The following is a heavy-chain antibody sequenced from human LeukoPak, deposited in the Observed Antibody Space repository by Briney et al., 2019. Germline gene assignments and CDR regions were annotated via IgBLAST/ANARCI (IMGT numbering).Heavy chain of an antibody. CDR1: GYTFTGYY. V-gene: IGHV1-2*02. Sequence: ASVKVSCKASGYTFTGYYMHWVRQAPGQGLEWMGWINPNSGGTNYAQKLQGRVTMTTDTSTSTAYMELRSLRSDDTAVYYCTRDLPYSSSWESIDYWGQGTLVTVSS. CDR3: TRDLPYSSSWESIDY. CDR2: INPNSGGT. J-gene: IGHJ4*02. D-gene: IGHD6-13*01.